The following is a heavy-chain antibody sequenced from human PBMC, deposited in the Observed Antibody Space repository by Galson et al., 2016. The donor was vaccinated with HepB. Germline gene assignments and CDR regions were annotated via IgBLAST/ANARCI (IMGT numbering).Heavy chain of an antibody. CDR2: IWYDGSKK. D-gene: IGHD3-10*01. CDR3: ARDLSMVRGVHDASDI. Sequence: SLRLSCAASGFTFSGFGMHWVRQAPGKGLEWVAVIWYDGSKKYYADSVKGRFTISRDNSKNTLYLQMSSLRVEDTAVYYCARDLSMVRGVHDASDIWGQGTMVSVSS. CDR1: GFTFSGFG. V-gene: IGHV3-33*01. J-gene: IGHJ3*02.